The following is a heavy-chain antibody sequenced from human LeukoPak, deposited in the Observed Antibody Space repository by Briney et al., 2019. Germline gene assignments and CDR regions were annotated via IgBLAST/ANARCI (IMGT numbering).Heavy chain of an antibody. Sequence: GGSLRLSCAASGFTFSSYSMNWVRQAPGKGLEWVSYISSSSSSTIYYADSVKGRFTISRDNAKNSLYLQMNSLRAEDTAVYYCARVIGTRPRSGYYYMDVWGKGTTVTVSS. CDR3: ARVIGTRPRSGYYYMDV. V-gene: IGHV3-48*04. CDR2: ISSSSSSTI. D-gene: IGHD1-1*01. J-gene: IGHJ6*03. CDR1: GFTFSSYS.